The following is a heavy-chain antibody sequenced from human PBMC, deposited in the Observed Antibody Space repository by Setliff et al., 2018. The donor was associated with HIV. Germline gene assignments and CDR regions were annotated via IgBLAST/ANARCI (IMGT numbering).Heavy chain of an antibody. CDR1: GGSISSGSYY. CDR3: ARLGEHDTGDLDV. D-gene: IGHD1-1*01. CDR2: IYTSGST. V-gene: IGHV4-61*02. Sequence: TSETLSLTCTVSGGSISSGSYYWSWIRQPAGKGLEWIGRIYTSGSTSYNPSLKSRVTISVATSKNQFFLTLTSVTAADSAVYCCARLGEHDTGDLDVWGKGTTVTVSS. J-gene: IGHJ6*04.